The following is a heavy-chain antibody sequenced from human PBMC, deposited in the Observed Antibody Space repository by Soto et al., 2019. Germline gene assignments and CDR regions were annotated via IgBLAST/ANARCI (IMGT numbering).Heavy chain of an antibody. CDR2: ISYDGSDK. D-gene: IGHD6-19*01. J-gene: IGHJ6*02. V-gene: IGHV3-30*18. Sequence: QVQLVESGGGVVQPGRSLRLSCAASGFTFSSYGMHWVRQAPGKGLEWVAVISYDGSDKYYADSVKGRFTISRDNSTLYLQMNSLRAEDTAVYYCAKNVAVAGLYYYYGLDVWGQGTTVTVS. CDR1: GFTFSSYG. CDR3: AKNVAVAGLYYYYGLDV.